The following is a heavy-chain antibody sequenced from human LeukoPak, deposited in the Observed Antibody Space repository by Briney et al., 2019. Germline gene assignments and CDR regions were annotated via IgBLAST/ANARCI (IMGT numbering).Heavy chain of an antibody. D-gene: IGHD3-22*01. V-gene: IGHV1-18*01. Sequence: ASVKVSCKASGYTFTSDGISWVRQAPGQGLEWMGWISAYNGNTNYAQKLQGRVTMTTDTSTSTAYMELRSLRSDDTAVYYCARDMEVLYYYDSSGYYYKGYYYYYGMDVWGQGTTVTVSS. CDR2: ISAYNGNT. CDR1: GYTFTSDG. CDR3: ARDMEVLYYYDSSGYYYKGYYYYYGMDV. J-gene: IGHJ6*02.